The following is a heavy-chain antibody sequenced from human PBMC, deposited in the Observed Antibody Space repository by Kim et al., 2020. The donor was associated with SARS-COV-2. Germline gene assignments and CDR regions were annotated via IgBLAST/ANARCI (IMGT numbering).Heavy chain of an antibody. D-gene: IGHD3-10*01. CDR1: GGSFSGYY. J-gene: IGHJ4*02. Sequence: SETLSLTCAVYGGSFSGYYWSWIRQPPGKGLEWIGEINHSGSTNYNPSLKSRVTISVDTSKNQFSLKLSSVTAADTAVYYCARVVRGVQLIDYWGQGTLVTVSS. CDR3: ARVVRGVQLIDY. V-gene: IGHV4-34*01. CDR2: INHSGST.